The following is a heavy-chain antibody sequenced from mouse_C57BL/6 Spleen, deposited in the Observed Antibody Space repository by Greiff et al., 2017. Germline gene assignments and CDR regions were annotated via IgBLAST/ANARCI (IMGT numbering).Heavy chain of an antibody. CDR3: ARSYYGSSPSGYDY. J-gene: IGHJ2*01. CDR1: GYTFTSYG. Sequence: QVQLQQSGAELARPGASVKLSCKASGYTFTSYGISWVKQRTGQGLEWIGEIYPRSGNTYYNEKFKGKATLTADKSSSTAYMELRSLTSEDSAVYFCARSYYGSSPSGYDYWGQGTTLTVSS. CDR2: IYPRSGNT. V-gene: IGHV1-81*01. D-gene: IGHD1-1*01.